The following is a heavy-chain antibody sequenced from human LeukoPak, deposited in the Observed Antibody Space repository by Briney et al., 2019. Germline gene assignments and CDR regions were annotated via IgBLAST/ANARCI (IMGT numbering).Heavy chain of an antibody. Sequence: PGGSLRLSCAASGFTFSSYGMGWVRQAPGKGLEWLSSISGSGGSTYYADSVKGRFTISRDNSKNTLYLQMNSLRAEDTAVHYCAKVLWSVAGTNAFDFWGQGTMVAVSS. V-gene: IGHV3-23*01. CDR1: GFTFSSYG. J-gene: IGHJ3*01. CDR3: AKVLWSVAGTNAFDF. D-gene: IGHD6-19*01. CDR2: ISGSGGST.